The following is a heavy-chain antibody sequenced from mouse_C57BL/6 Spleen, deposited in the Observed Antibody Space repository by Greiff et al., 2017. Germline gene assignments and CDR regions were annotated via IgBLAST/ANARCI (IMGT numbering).Heavy chain of an antibody. CDR2: IDPETGGT. V-gene: IGHV1-15*01. D-gene: IGHD1-1*01. CDR1: GYTFTDYE. J-gene: IGHJ2*01. CDR3: TRETTVVIPYFDY. Sequence: QVQLKQSGAELVRPGASVTLSCKASGYTFTDYEMHWVKQTPVHGLEWIGAIDPETGGTAYNQKFKGKAILTADKSSSTAYMELRSLTSEDSAVYYGTRETTVVIPYFDYWGQGTTLTVSS.